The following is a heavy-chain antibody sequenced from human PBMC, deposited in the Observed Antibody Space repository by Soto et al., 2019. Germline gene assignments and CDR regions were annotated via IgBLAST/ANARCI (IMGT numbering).Heavy chain of an antibody. CDR1: GDSVSSNSAA. D-gene: IGHD6-19*01. V-gene: IGHV6-1*01. CDR2: TSYRSKWYN. J-gene: IGHJ6*02. CDR3: ARDRYSSGWYGMDV. Sequence: QTLSLTCAISGDSVSSNSAAWNWIRQSPSRGLEWLGRTSYRSKWYNDYAVSVKSPITINPDTSKNQFSLQLNSVTPEDTAAYYCARDRYSSGWYGMDVWGQGTTVTVSS.